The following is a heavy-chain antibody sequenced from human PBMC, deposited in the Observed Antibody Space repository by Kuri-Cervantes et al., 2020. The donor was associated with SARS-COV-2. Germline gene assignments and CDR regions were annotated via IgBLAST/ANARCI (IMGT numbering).Heavy chain of an antibody. CDR2: IGWHSGSI. CDR1: GFSFDNYA. V-gene: IGHV3-9*03. CDR3: AKVGRDDAFDI. J-gene: IGHJ3*02. Sequence: GGSLRLSCAGSGFSFDNYAMHWVRQAPEKGLEWVSGIGWHSGSIGYADSVKGRFTISRDNAENSLYLQMNSLRAEDMALYYCAKVGRDDAFDIWGQGTMVTVSS. D-gene: IGHD3-16*01.